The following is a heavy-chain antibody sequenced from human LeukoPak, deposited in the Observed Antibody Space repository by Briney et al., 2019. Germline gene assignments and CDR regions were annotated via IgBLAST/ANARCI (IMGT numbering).Heavy chain of an antibody. J-gene: IGHJ4*02. CDR2: INPNSGGT. Sequence: ASVKVSCKASGYTFTGYYMHWVRQAPGQGLEWMGRINPNSGGTNYAQKFQGRVTMTRDTSISTAYMELGRLRSDDTAVYYCASPHSGYDYFDYWGQGTLVTVPS. CDR1: GYTFTGYY. D-gene: IGHD5-12*01. CDR3: ASPHSGYDYFDY. V-gene: IGHV1-2*06.